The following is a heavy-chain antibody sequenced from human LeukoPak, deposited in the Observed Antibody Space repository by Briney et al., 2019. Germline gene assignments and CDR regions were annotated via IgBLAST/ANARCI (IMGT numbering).Heavy chain of an antibody. V-gene: IGHV1-18*01. CDR1: GYTFTSYG. Sequence: ASVKVSCKASGYTFTSYGISWVRQAPGQGLEGMGWISAYNGNTNYAQKFQGRATMTEDTSTDTAYMELSSLRSEDTAVYYCATGSPFFTMIVEGYYAMDVWGQGTTVTVSS. CDR2: ISAYNGNT. J-gene: IGHJ6*02. D-gene: IGHD3-22*01. CDR3: ATGSPFFTMIVEGYYAMDV.